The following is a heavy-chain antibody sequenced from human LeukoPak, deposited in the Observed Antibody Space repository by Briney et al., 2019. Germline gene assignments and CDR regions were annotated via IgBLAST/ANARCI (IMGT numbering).Heavy chain of an antibody. Sequence: PSETLSLTCTVSGGSISSGSYYWSWIRQPAGKGLEWIGRIYTSGSTNYNPSLKSRVTISVDTSKNQFSLKLSSVTAADTAVYYCARVRITMVRGGYYYYMDVWGKGTTVTISS. D-gene: IGHD3-10*01. CDR2: IYTSGST. CDR3: ARVRITMVRGGYYYYMDV. CDR1: GGSISSGSYY. J-gene: IGHJ6*03. V-gene: IGHV4-61*02.